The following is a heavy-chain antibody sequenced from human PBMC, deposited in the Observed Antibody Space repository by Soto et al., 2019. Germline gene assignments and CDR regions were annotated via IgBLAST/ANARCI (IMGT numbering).Heavy chain of an antibody. V-gene: IGHV1-69*01. CDR1: GGTFNNYA. CDR2: ISPLSATT. D-gene: IGHD3-22*01. CDR3: AREDYDTSGYSSQYLPH. J-gene: IGHJ1*01. Sequence: QVQLVQSGAEVKRAGSSVKVSCKASGGTFNNYAISWVRQAPGQGLEWMGGISPLSATTKYAQRFEDRVSITADEFTTNAHMEMSSLRSEDTAVYYCAREDYDTSGYSSQYLPHWGQGTLVTVFS.